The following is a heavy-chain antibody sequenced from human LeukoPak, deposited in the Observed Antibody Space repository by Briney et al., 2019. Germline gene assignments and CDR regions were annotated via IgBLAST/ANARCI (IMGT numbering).Heavy chain of an antibody. D-gene: IGHD6-19*01. CDR2: INHSGST. V-gene: IGHV4-34*01. J-gene: IGHJ4*02. CDR1: GGSFSGYY. CDR3: ARSAYPGYSSGWYHVDY. Sequence: SETLSLTCAVYGGSFSGYYWSWIRQPPGKGLEWIGEINHSGSTNYNPSLKSRVTISVDTSKNQFSLKLSSVTAADTAVYYCARSAYPGYSSGWYHVDYWGQGTLVTVSS.